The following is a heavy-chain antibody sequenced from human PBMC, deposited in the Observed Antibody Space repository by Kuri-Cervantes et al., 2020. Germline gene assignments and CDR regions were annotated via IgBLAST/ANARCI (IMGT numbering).Heavy chain of an antibody. V-gene: IGHV3-53*01. CDR2: IYSGGST. CDR1: GFTVSSYY. J-gene: IGHJ4*02. D-gene: IGHD3-16*01. Sequence: GGSLRLSCVASGFTVSSYYMSWVRQAPGKGLEWVSVIYSGGSTNHADSVKGRFTISRDNSKNTVYLQMNSLRAEDTAVYYCTRDWAGRFDYWGRGTLVTVSS. CDR3: TRDWAGRFDY.